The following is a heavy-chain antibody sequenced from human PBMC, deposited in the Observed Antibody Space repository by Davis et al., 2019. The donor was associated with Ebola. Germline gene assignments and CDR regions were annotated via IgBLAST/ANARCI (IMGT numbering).Heavy chain of an antibody. CDR1: GFIFRSYV. D-gene: IGHD2-21*02. CDR3: AKDTANIWFDI. CDR2: LGTSADT. J-gene: IGHJ3*02. Sequence: GGSLRLSCAASGFIFRSYVMSWVRQAPGKGLEWVSTLGTSADTYYADSVKGRFTISRDNSRNPLYLQMNGLRVEDTAIYYCAKDTANIWFDIWGQGTMVTVSS. V-gene: IGHV3-23*01.